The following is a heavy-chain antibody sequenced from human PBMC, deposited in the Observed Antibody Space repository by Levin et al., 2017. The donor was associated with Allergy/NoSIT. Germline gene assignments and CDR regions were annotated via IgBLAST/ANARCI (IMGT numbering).Heavy chain of an antibody. Sequence: GESLKISCKGSGYSFTSYWIGWVRQMPGKGLEWMGIIYPGDSDTRYSPSFQGQVTISADKSISTAYLQWSSLKASDTAMYYCARRGVRGVIILRDDAFDSWGQGTMVTVSS. D-gene: IGHD3-10*01. CDR1: GYSFTSYW. CDR2: IYPGDSDT. V-gene: IGHV5-51*01. J-gene: IGHJ3*02. CDR3: ARRGVRGVIILRDDAFDS.